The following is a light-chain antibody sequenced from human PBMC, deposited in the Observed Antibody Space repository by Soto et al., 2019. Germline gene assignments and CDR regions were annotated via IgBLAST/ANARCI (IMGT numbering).Light chain of an antibody. J-gene: IGLJ1*01. CDR1: NSNIGSHS. V-gene: IGLV1-44*01. Sequence: QSVLIQPPSASGTPGQRVSISCPGTNSNIGSHSVSWYQQLPGTAPKLLIYTNDQRPSGVPDRFSGSKSGLSSSLAISGLHSEDEADYFCATWDDSLNGYVFGAGTKLTVL. CDR2: TND. CDR3: ATWDDSLNGYV.